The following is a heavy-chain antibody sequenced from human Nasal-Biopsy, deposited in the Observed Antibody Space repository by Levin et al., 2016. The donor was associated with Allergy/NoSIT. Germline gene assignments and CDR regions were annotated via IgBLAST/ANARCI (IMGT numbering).Heavy chain of an antibody. J-gene: IGHJ6*02. CDR3: ARLSDPPWSAGVVPAAWFIYGMDA. CDR2: TTPIDRKS. Sequence: SVKVSCKFSGGTFSGYSIAWVRQAPGQGLEWMGMTTPIDRKSKYSQKFQTRVTITADKFTSTAYMELSSLRPEDTAMYYCARLSDPPWSAGVVPAAWFIYGMDAWGQGTTVTVSS. CDR1: GGTFSGYS. V-gene: IGHV1-69*02. D-gene: IGHD3-3*01.